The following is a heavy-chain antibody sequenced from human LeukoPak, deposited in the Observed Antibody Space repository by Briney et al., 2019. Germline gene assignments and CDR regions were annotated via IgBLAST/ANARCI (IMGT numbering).Heavy chain of an antibody. J-gene: IGHJ5*02. D-gene: IGHD5-12*01. CDR2: HHSGST. Sequence: PSETLSLTCGVSGVSIGSSPYHWAWIRQSPGRGLEWIGHHSGSTSYNPSLKSRVTIPVDTSRKQFSRTWTSVTAADTAVYYCARARYSDYDFIVLGTWFDPWGQGILVTVSS. V-gene: IGHV4-39*01. CDR1: GVSIGSSPYH. CDR3: ARARYSDYDFIVLGTWFDP.